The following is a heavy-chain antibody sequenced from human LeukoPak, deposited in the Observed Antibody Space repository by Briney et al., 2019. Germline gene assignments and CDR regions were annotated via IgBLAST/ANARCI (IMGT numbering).Heavy chain of an antibody. J-gene: IGHJ3*02. V-gene: IGHV3-23*01. CDR3: ARDSRSCRSSDCRGDAFDI. CDR1: GFSFSTYD. D-gene: IGHD6-25*01. Sequence: PGGSLRLSCVGSGFSFSTYDMGWVRQTPGKGLEWVSAISTTGGYTEDADSVKGRFTISRDNSQNTLFLQMNSLRAEDTAVYYCARDSRSCRSSDCRGDAFDIWGQGTMVTVSS. CDR2: ISTTGGYT.